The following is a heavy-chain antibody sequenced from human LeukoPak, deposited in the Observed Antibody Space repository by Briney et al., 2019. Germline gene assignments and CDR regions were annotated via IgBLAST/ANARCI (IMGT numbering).Heavy chain of an antibody. CDR3: ARTGYSSSWWPPSGYYYYYMDV. CDR1: GGTFSSSA. Sequence: SVKVSCKASGGTFSSSAISWVRQAPGQGLEWMGGIIPIFGTANYAQKFQGRVTITTDESTSTAYMELSSLRSEDTAVYYCARTGYSSSWWPPSGYYYYYMDVWGKGTTVTVSS. V-gene: IGHV1-69*05. CDR2: IIPIFGTA. D-gene: IGHD6-13*01. J-gene: IGHJ6*03.